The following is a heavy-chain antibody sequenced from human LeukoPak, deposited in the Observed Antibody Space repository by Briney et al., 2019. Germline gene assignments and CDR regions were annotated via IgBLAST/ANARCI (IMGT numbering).Heavy chain of an antibody. Sequence: ASVKVSCKASGYTFTGYYMHWVRQAPGQGLEWMGWINPNSGGTNSAHKFQGRVTMTKDTSISSAYMEPSRLRSDDTAVYYCARGYCSGGSCYEFDYWGQGTLVTVSS. CDR2: INPNSGGT. CDR1: GYTFTGYY. J-gene: IGHJ4*02. V-gene: IGHV1-2*07. D-gene: IGHD2-15*01. CDR3: ARGYCSGGSCYEFDY.